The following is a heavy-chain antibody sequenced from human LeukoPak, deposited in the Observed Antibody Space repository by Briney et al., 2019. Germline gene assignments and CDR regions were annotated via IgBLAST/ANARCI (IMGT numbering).Heavy chain of an antibody. V-gene: IGHV1-69*08. CDR3: ARGEQLRSFDP. J-gene: IGHJ5*02. Sequence: SVKVSCKASGGTFSSYTISWVRQAPGQGLEWMGRIIPILGTANYAQKFQGRVTITADKSTSTAYMELSSLRSEDTAVYYCARGEQLRSFDPWGQGTLVTVSS. CDR2: IIPILGTA. CDR1: GGTFSSYT. D-gene: IGHD6-6*01.